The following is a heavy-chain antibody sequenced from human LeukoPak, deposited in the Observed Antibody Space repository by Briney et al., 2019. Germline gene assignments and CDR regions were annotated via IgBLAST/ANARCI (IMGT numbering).Heavy chain of an antibody. CDR3: ARHRSGAYSYGVLDY. D-gene: IGHD5-18*01. CDR2: IYYSGNT. V-gene: IGHV4-39*01. Sequence: SETLSLTCTVSGGSISSSSYHWGWMRQPPGKGLEWIGSIYYSGNTYYNPSLKSRVTISVDTSKNQFSLKLSSVTAADTAVYYCARHRSGAYSYGVLDYWGQGTLVTVSS. CDR1: GGSISSSSYH. J-gene: IGHJ4*02.